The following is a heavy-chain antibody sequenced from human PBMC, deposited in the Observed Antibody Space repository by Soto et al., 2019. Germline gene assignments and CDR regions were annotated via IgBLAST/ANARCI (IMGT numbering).Heavy chain of an antibody. D-gene: IGHD3-10*01. CDR3: ARQGTSRGSDYAAFDL. V-gene: IGHV5-51*01. J-gene: IGHJ4*02. CDR1: GYTFIYFL. CDR2: IYPGASDI. Sequence: XETLKVSCQASGYTFIYFLGAWVRQVPGKGLEWMGVIYPGASDIRYSPSFEGHVTISADKSTNTAYLQWSSLEAADTAIYYCARQGTSRGSDYAAFDLWAPGTPVTVSS.